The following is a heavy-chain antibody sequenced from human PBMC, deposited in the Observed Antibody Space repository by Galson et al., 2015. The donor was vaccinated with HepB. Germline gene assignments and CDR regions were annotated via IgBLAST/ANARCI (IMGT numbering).Heavy chain of an antibody. Sequence: QSGAEVKKPGESLKISCKGSGYSFTSYWIGWVRQMPGKGLEWMGIIYPGDSDTRYSPSFQGQVTISADKSISTAYLQWSSLKASDTAMYYCARLPTDSSGWYDRTYYYYYGMDVWGQGTTVTVSS. CDR2: IYPGDSDT. J-gene: IGHJ6*02. D-gene: IGHD6-19*01. CDR3: ARLPTDSSGWYDRTYYYYYGMDV. V-gene: IGHV5-51*01. CDR1: GYSFTSYW.